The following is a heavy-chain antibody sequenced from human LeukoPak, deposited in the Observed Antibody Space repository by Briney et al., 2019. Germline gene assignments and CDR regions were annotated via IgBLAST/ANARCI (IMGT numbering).Heavy chain of an antibody. J-gene: IGHJ4*02. CDR2: IYHDGNT. CDR1: GASISSSPW. CDR3: ARLDYDSSGYYPFDY. D-gene: IGHD3-22*01. Sequence: PSETLSLTCAVSGASISSSPWCSWVRQPPGKGLEWIGTIYHDGNTDYNPSLKSRVTISVDTSKNQFSLKLSSVTAADTAVYYCARLDYDSSGYYPFDYWGQGTLVTVSS. V-gene: IGHV4-4*02.